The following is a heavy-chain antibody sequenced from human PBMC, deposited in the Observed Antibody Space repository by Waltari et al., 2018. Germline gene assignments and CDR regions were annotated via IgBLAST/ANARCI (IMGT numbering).Heavy chain of an antibody. CDR1: GFTFSGCG. CDR2: IRYDGSDK. Sequence: QVQLVESGGGVVQPGGSLRLSCAASGFTFSGCGMHWVRQAPGKGMEWVTFIRYDGSDKYYADFGKGRFSISRDNSKNTVSLQMNSLRPEDTAVYYCVSEGVAIPVHMSIFDYWGQGALVAVSS. V-gene: IGHV3-30*02. CDR3: VSEGVAIPVHMSIFDY. J-gene: IGHJ4*02. D-gene: IGHD3-3*02.